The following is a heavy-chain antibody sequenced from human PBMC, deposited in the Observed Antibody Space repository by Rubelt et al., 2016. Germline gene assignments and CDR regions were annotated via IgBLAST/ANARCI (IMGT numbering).Heavy chain of an antibody. Sequence: QVQLVQSGAEVKRPGASVKVSCKASGYPFATYAMHWVRQAPGQRLEWMGWINAGHGNKKYSQKFQGRVTITRDTSASTAYMELRSLRSDDTAVYYCARDRTWLVPGLDAFDIWGQGTMVTVSS. J-gene: IGHJ3*02. CDR3: ARDRTWLVPGLDAFDI. D-gene: IGHD6-19*01. V-gene: IGHV1-3*01. CDR2: INAGHGNK. CDR1: GYPFATYA.